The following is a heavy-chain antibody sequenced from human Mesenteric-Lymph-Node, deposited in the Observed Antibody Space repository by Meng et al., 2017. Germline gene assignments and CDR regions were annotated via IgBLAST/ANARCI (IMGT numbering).Heavy chain of an antibody. CDR3: ARGRLWFGEFSSWLWNFNDY. CDR1: RYTFTSYY. D-gene: IGHD3-10*01. CDR2: INPSGGST. V-gene: IGHV1-46*01. J-gene: IGHJ4*02. Sequence: ASVKVSCKASRYTFTSYYMHWVRQAPGQGLEWMGIINPSGGSTSYAQKFQGRVTMTRDTSTSTVYMELSSLRSEDTAVYYCARGRLWFGEFSSWLWNFNDYWGQGTLVTVSS.